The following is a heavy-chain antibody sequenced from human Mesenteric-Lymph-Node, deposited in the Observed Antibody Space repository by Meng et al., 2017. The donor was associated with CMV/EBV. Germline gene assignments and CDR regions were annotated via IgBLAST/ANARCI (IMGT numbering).Heavy chain of an antibody. CDR2: ISSSSSYI. CDR3: AKNKDIYSSTWNVDY. V-gene: IGHV3-21*01. Sequence: GESLKISCAASGFTFSSYSMNWVRQAPGKGLEWVSSISSSSSYIYYADSVKGRFTISRDNAKNSLYLQMNSLRAEDTAVYYCAKNKDIYSSTWNVDYWGQGTLVTVSS. D-gene: IGHD6-13*01. CDR1: GFTFSSYS. J-gene: IGHJ4*02.